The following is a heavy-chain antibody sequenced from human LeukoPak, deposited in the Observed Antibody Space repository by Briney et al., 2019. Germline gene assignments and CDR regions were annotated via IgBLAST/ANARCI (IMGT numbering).Heavy chain of an antibody. CDR3: ARAAYDTNGFTANHDN. V-gene: IGHV3-53*01. CDR1: GFTFSSYW. D-gene: IGHD3-22*01. Sequence: GGSLRLSCAASGFTFSSYWMSWVRQAPGKGLEWVSVLYSDGSTYYAGSVKGRFTISRDNSKNTLYLQMNDLRAEDTAVYYCARAAYDTNGFTANHDNWGQGTLVTVSS. CDR2: LYSDGST. J-gene: IGHJ4*02.